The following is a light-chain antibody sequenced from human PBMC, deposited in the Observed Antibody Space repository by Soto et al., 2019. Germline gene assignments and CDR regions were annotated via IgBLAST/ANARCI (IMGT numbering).Light chain of an antibody. CDR1: ETVRSN. J-gene: IGKJ1*01. V-gene: IGKV3D-15*01. CDR3: QQYNNWWT. Sequence: SGSSGARSTLSVRACETVRSNVAWYQQKPGQAPRLRIYDASTRATGIPARFIGNGSGTEFTLTISRRQSEDFAVYYCQQYNNWWTFGQGYKVDI. CDR2: DAS.